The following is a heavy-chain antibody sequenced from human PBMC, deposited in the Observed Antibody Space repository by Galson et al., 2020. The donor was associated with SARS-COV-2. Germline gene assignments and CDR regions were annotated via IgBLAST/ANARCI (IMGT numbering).Heavy chain of an antibody. J-gene: IGHJ5*02. CDR1: GGTFSSYA. V-gene: IGHV1-69*10. Sequence: SVKVSCKASGGTFSSYAISWVRQAPGQGLEWMGGIIPILGIANYAQKFQGRVTITADKSTSTAYMELSSLRSEDTAVYYCARSPVPDCTGGVCYPDYWFDPWGQGTLVTVSS. CDR3: ARSPVPDCTGGVCYPDYWFDP. CDR2: IIPILGIA. D-gene: IGHD2-8*02.